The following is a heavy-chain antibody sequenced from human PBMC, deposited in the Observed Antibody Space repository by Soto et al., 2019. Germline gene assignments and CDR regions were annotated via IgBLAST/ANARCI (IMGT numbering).Heavy chain of an antibody. CDR1: GFTFSSYA. J-gene: IGHJ6*02. D-gene: IGHD3-3*01. CDR3: VKVGGDFWSGYYTLRYYYYGMDV. V-gene: IGHV3-23*01. Sequence: GGSLRLSCAASGFTFSSYAMSWVRQAPGKGLEWVSAISGSGGSTYYADSVKGRFTISRDNSKNTLYLQMNSLRAEDTAVYYCVKVGGDFWSGYYTLRYYYYGMDVWGQGTTVTVSS. CDR2: ISGSGGST.